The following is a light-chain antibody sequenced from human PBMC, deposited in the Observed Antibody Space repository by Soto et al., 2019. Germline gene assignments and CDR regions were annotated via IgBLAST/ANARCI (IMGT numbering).Light chain of an antibody. Sequence: DFQMTQSPSTLAASVGDGVTITCRASQSIGSGLAWYQQQPGKAPKLLIYKATNLQRGVSSRFSGSGSGTDFSLTISSLQPADSATYYCQPYHDFQYTFGQGTKLEF. V-gene: IGKV1-5*03. CDR2: KAT. CDR3: QPYHDFQYT. J-gene: IGKJ2*01. CDR1: QSIGSG.